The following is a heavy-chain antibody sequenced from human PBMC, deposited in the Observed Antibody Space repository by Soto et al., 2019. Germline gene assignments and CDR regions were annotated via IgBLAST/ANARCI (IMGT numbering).Heavy chain of an antibody. CDR2: IYYSGST. CDR1: GGSISSGGYY. Sequence: QVQLQESGPGLVKPSQTLSLTCTVSGGSISSGGYYWSWIRQHPGKGLEWSGYIYYSGSTYYNPSLESRFTISVDTSKNQFSLKLSSVTAADTAVYYCARKSHDILTGYFNFDYWGQGTLVTVSS. CDR3: ARKSHDILTGYFNFDY. D-gene: IGHD3-9*01. V-gene: IGHV4-31*03. J-gene: IGHJ4*02.